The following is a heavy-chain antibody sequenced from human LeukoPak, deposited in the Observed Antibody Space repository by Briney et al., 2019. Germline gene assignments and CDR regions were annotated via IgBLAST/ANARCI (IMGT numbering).Heavy chain of an antibody. CDR2: FDPEDGET. D-gene: IGHD3-9*01. J-gene: IGHJ5*02. Sequence: ASVKVSCKVSGYTLTELSMHWVRQAPGKGLEWMGGFDPEDGETIYAQKFQGRVTMTEDTSTDTAYMELSSLRSEDTAVYYCATGPLRYFDWLSHRATGWFDPWGQGTLVTVSS. V-gene: IGHV1-24*01. CDR1: GYTLTELS. CDR3: ATGPLRYFDWLSHRATGWFDP.